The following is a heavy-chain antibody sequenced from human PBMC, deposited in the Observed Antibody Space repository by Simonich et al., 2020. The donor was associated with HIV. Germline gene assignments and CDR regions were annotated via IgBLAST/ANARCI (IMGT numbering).Heavy chain of an antibody. J-gene: IGHJ4*02. CDR2: INHSGNT. CDR1: GGSFSSYY. Sequence: QVQLEQWGAGLLKPSETLSLTCAVYGGSFSSYYWSWIRQPPGKGLEWIGEINHSGNTNYNSSLKSRVTISVDTSKNQFSLKLSSVTATDTAVYYCARLNGANWGHFDYWGQGALVTVSS. V-gene: IGHV4-34*01. D-gene: IGHD7-27*01. CDR3: ARLNGANWGHFDY.